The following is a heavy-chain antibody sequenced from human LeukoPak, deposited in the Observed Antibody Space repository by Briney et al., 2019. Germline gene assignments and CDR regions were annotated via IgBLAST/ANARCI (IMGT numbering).Heavy chain of an antibody. CDR3: ARASGYCSSTSCFLDAFDI. J-gene: IGHJ3*02. CDR2: IYTSGST. V-gene: IGHV4-4*07. Sequence: SETLSLTCTVSGGSISSYYWSWIRQPAEKGLEWIGRIYTSGSTNYNPSLRSRVTMSVDTSKNQFSLKLSSVTAADTAVYYCARASGYCSSTSCFLDAFDIWGQGTMVTVSS. CDR1: GGSISSYY. D-gene: IGHD2-2*01.